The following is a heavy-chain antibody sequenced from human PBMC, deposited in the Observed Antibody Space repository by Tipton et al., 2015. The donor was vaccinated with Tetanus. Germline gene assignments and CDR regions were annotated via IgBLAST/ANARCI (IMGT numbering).Heavy chain of an antibody. CDR3: ARDSDTTLVTRGAFDP. CDR2: ISSSGLYK. Sequence: GSLRLSCTGSGFTFSTYTMNWIRQSPGRGLEWVSSISSSGLYKHYADSVKGRFTISRDNAKKSVYLQMNSLRADDTAVYYCARDSDTTLVTRGAFDPWGQGTLVTASS. V-gene: IGHV3-21*01. CDR1: GFTFSTYT. D-gene: IGHD2-8*02. J-gene: IGHJ5*02.